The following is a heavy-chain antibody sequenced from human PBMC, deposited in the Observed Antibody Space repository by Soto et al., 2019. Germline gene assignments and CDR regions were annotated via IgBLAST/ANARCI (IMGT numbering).Heavy chain of an antibody. CDR1: VGSISSSSYY. CDR3: ARLKNCFEP. J-gene: IGHJ5*02. Sequence: SETLSLTCTVSVGSISSSSYYLGWIRQPPGNGLEWIGSIYYSWSTYYNPSLKSRVTISVDTSKNQFSLKLSSVTAADTAVYYCARLKNCFEPWGQGTLVTVSS. V-gene: IGHV4-39*01. CDR2: IYYSWST.